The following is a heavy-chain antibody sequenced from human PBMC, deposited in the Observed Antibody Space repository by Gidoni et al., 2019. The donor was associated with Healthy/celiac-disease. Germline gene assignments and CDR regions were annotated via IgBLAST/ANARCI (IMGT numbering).Heavy chain of an antibody. J-gene: IGHJ4*02. CDR1: GGSISSYY. V-gene: IGHV4-59*08. CDR3: ARLHYYDSSGYYFDY. Sequence: QVQLQESGPGLVKPSETLSLTCTVSGGSISSYYWSWIRQPPGKGLEWIGYIYYSGSTNYNPSLKSRVTISVDTSKNQFSLKLSSVTAADTAVYYCARLHYYDSSGYYFDYWGQGTLVTVSS. D-gene: IGHD3-22*01. CDR2: IYYSGST.